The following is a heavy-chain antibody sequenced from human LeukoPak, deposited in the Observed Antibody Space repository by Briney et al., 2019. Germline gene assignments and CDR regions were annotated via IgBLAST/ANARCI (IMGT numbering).Heavy chain of an antibody. CDR1: GYTFTKYD. CDR3: ARGRRDYVWGSYRRYYYYYMDV. D-gene: IGHD3-16*02. J-gene: IGHJ6*03. Sequence: EASVKVSCRASGYTFTKYDMNWLRQATGQGLEWMGWMNPGSGNTGHAQKFQGRVTITRNTSISTAYMELSSLRSEDTAVYYCARGRRDYVWGSYRRYYYYYMDVWGKGTTVTVSS. CDR2: MNPGSGNT. V-gene: IGHV1-8*03.